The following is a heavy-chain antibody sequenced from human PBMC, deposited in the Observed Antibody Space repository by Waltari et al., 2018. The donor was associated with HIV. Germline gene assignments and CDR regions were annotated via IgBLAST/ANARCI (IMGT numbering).Heavy chain of an antibody. Sequence: VESGGTAVQPGGSLTLSCSAAGFAFRSHWMHWVRLSPGKGLGWVAGMAGGVGVRKFADNVACRFTMSRDNGKNMLFLEMKSLRVEDSGIYFCVKDVTLSYYGFYYSGLDVWGPGTTVTV. D-gene: IGHD2-21*01. J-gene: IGHJ6*02. CDR3: VKDVTLSYYGFYYSGLDV. V-gene: IGHV3-74*03. CDR2: MAGGVGVR. CDR1: GFAFRSHW.